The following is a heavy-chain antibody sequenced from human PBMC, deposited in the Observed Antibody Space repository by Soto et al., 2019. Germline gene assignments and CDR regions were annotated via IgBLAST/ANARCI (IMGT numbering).Heavy chain of an antibody. CDR3: ARRWGPTGYSIIHFDY. D-gene: IGHD3-9*01. Sequence: EVQLVESGGGLVKPGGSLRLSCAASGFTFSSYSMNWVRQAPGKGLEWVSSISSSSSYIYYADSVKGRFTISRDNAKNSLYLQMNSLRAEDTAVYYCARRWGPTGYSIIHFDYWGQGTLVTVSS. CDR2: ISSSSSYI. CDR1: GFTFSSYS. J-gene: IGHJ4*02. V-gene: IGHV3-21*01.